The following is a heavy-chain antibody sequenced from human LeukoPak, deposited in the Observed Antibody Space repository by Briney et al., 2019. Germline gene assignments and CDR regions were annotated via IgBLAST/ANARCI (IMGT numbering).Heavy chain of an antibody. J-gene: IGHJ5*02. Sequence: PSETLSLTCAVSGGSISSGGYSWSWIRQPPGKGLEWIGYIYHSGSTNYNPSLKSRVTISVDTSKNQFSLKLSSVTAADTAVYYCASRGGNDQQYAYNWFDPWGQGTLVTVSS. CDR3: ASRGGNDQQYAYNWFDP. CDR1: GGSISSGGYS. D-gene: IGHD2-2*01. V-gene: IGHV4-30-2*01. CDR2: IYHSGST.